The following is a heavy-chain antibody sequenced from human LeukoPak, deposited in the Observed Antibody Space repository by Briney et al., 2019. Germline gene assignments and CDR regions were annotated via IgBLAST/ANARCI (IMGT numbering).Heavy chain of an antibody. V-gene: IGHV1-2*02. CDR3: ARGRGGFYYYYMDV. J-gene: IGHJ6*03. CDR1: GYTFTGYY. Sequence: ASVKVSCKASGYTFTGYYMHWVRQAPGQGLEWMGWINPNSGGTNYAQKFQGRVTMTRDTSISTAYMELSRLRSDDTAVYYYARGRGGFYYYYMDVWGKGTTVTVSS. CDR2: INPNSGGT.